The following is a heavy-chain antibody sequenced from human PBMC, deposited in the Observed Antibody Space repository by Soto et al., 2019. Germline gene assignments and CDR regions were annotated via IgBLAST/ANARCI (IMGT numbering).Heavy chain of an antibody. D-gene: IGHD3-3*01. Sequence: QIQLQLSGPGLVEPSQTISLTCAISGDSVSSNSAGWNWVRQTPSRGLEWLGRTYYKSKWNYNSAVSAKSVITTIPDTSKNQFSLQLNSVTPEDTAVYDCSRGSWDDVSGHYYMDVWGKGTTVTVSS. J-gene: IGHJ6*03. CDR1: GDSVSSNSAG. CDR3: SRGSWDDVSGHYYMDV. CDR2: TYYKSKWNY. V-gene: IGHV6-1*01.